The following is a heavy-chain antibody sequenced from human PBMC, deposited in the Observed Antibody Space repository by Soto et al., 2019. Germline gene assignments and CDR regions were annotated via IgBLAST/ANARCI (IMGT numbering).Heavy chain of an antibody. V-gene: IGHV5-51*01. CDR3: SRSGKHGGDIYGMDV. CDR1: GYSFITYW. CDR2: FNPRNPAA. J-gene: IGHJ6*02. D-gene: IGHD3-16*01. Sequence: PGESLKISCVGAGYSFITYWVAWVRQMPGKVLEWIVIFNPRNPAATYSPSFQGQVTISADRSISTAYLQWNSLKASDTAIYYCSRSGKHGGDIYGMDVWGQGXTVTVYS.